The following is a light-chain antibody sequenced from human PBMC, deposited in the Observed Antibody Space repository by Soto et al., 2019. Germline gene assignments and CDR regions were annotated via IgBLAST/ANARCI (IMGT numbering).Light chain of an antibody. V-gene: IGKV3-20*01. CDR1: QRLTSNY. J-gene: IGKJ5*01. CDR2: GAS. CDR3: QQYGSSPST. Sequence: ETVLTQSPGTLSLSPGERATLSCKVSQRLTSNYIAWYQQKSGQAPRLLIYGASSRATGIPDRFSGRGSGTDFTLTISRLEPEDFAVYYCQQYGSSPSTFGQGTRLEIK.